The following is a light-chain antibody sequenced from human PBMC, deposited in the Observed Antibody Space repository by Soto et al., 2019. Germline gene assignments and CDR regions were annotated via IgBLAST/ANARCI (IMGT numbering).Light chain of an antibody. V-gene: IGKV3-20*01. Sequence: PGERATLSCRASQRVTSSYLAWYQQKPGQPPRLLMYGASSRVTGIPDRFSGSRAGTDFTLTISRLEPEDFAVYYCQQYGTSPMYTFGQGTKLEIK. CDR2: GAS. J-gene: IGKJ2*01. CDR3: QQYGTSPMYT. CDR1: QRVTSSY.